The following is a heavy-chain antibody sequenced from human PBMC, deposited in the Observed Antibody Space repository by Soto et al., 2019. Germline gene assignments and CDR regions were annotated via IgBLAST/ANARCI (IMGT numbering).Heavy chain of an antibody. V-gene: IGHV4-39*01. CDR3: ARAITMVRGVILYYYYYMDV. CDR2: IYYSGST. Sequence: TSETLSLTFTVSGGSISSSSYYWGWLRQPPGKGLEWIGSIYYSGSTYYNPSLKSRVTISVDTSKNQFSLKLSSVTAADTAVYYCARAITMVRGVILYYYYYMDVWGKGTTVT. D-gene: IGHD3-10*01. J-gene: IGHJ6*03. CDR1: GGSISSSSYY.